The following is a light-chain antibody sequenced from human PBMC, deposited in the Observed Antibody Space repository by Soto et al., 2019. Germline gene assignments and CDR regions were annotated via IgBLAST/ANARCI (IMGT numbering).Light chain of an antibody. J-gene: IGLJ1*01. CDR3: CSYAGSSTFV. Sequence: QSVLTQPASVSGSPGQSITISCTGTTSDVGNYNFVSRYQQHPGKAPKLIIYEGIKRPSGVSTRFSGSKSGITASLTISGLQAEDEADYSCCSYAGSSTFVFGTGTKVTVL. CDR1: TSDVGNYNF. V-gene: IGLV2-23*01. CDR2: EGI.